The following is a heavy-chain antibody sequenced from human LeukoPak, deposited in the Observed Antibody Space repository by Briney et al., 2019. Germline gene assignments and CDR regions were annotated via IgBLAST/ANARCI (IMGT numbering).Heavy chain of an antibody. D-gene: IGHD6-13*01. V-gene: IGHV4-38-2*02. Sequence: SETLSLTSTVSGYSISNGYYWGWIRQPPGKGLEWSGTSYHSGRSYYNPSLKSRVTISVDTSKNQFSLKLNSVTAADTAVYYCARGTPVSSWTRPAFDYWGQGTLVTVSS. J-gene: IGHJ4*02. CDR2: SYHSGRS. CDR3: ARGTPVSSWTRPAFDY. CDR1: GYSISNGYY.